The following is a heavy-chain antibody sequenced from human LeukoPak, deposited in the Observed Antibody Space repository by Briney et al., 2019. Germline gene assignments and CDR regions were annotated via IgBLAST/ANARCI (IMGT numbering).Heavy chain of an antibody. CDR2: ITGSGGST. CDR3: AKWAVSGRGFDY. CDR1: GFTFSSYA. D-gene: IGHD6-19*01. V-gene: IGHV3-23*01. J-gene: IGHJ4*02. Sequence: GGSLRLSCAASGFTFSSYAMSWVRQAPGKGLEWVSDITGSGGSTHYADSVKGRFTISRDNSKNTLYLQMISLRAEDTAAYYCAKWAVSGRGFDYWGQGTLVTVSS.